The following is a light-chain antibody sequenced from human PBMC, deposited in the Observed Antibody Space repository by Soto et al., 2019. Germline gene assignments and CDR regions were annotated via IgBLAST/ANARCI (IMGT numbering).Light chain of an antibody. CDR2: EVS. V-gene: IGLV2-14*01. Sequence: QSVLTQPAAVSGSPGQSITISCTGTSSDVGGYNYVSWYQQPPGKAPTLIIYEVSNRPSGVSNRFSGSKSGNTASLTISGLHTEDEADYYCSSYTTANTVVFGGGTKLTVL. CDR1: SSDVGGYNY. J-gene: IGLJ2*01. CDR3: SSYTTANTVV.